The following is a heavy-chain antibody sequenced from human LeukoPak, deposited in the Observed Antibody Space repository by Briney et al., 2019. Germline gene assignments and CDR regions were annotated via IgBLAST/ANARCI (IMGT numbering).Heavy chain of an antibody. Sequence: PGGSLRLSCAASGFTLSSFWMHWVRQVPGKGPVWVSHINGDGSVTGYADSVKGRFTISRDNARNTLYVQMNSLRAEDTAVYYCAVRIAVPGGFDNWGQGTLVTVSS. CDR2: INGDGSVT. V-gene: IGHV3-74*01. J-gene: IGHJ4*02. CDR1: GFTLSSFW. CDR3: AVRIAVPGGFDN. D-gene: IGHD6-19*01.